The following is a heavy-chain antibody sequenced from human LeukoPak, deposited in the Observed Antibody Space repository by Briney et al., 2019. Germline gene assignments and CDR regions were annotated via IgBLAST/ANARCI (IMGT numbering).Heavy chain of an antibody. Sequence: PSETLSLTCTVSGGSISSSYWSWIRQPPGKGLEWIGYIYYTGSTNYNPSLQSRVTISVDTSKNQFSLKLSSVTAADMAVYYCARLKGYSSGWCPSYYFDYWGQGTLVTVSS. J-gene: IGHJ4*02. V-gene: IGHV4-59*08. CDR2: IYYTGST. D-gene: IGHD6-19*01. CDR3: ARLKGYSSGWCPSYYFDY. CDR1: GGSISSSY.